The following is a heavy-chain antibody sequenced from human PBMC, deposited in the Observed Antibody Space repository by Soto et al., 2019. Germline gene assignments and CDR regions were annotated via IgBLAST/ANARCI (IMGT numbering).Heavy chain of an antibody. CDR2: ISGSGGST. Sequence: GGSLRLSCAASGFTFSSYAMSWVRQAPGKGLEWVSAISGSGGSTYYADSVRGRFTISRDNSKNTLYLQMNSLRAEDTAVYYCAKDPRGSGSYSPYYFDYWGQGTLVTVSS. CDR3: AKDPRGSGSYSPYYFDY. D-gene: IGHD3-10*01. J-gene: IGHJ4*02. V-gene: IGHV3-23*01. CDR1: GFTFSSYA.